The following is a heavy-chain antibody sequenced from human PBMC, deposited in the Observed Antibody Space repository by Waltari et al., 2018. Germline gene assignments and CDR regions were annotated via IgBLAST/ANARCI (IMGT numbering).Heavy chain of an antibody. Sequence: EVQLVESGGDLVQPGGSLRLSCAAFTFSDYWMSWVRQAPGKGRGWVAIINPDRSSIYYLDSVKGRFTISRDNAKKSLYLQMNSLRVEGTAVYYCARDRESRWGQGTTVTVSS. CDR2: INPDRSSI. CDR3: ARDRESR. CDR1: FTFSDYW. V-gene: IGHV3-7*01. J-gene: IGHJ6*02.